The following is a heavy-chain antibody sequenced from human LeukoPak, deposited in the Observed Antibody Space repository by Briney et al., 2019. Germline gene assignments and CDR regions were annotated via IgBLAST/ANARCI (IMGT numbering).Heavy chain of an antibody. V-gene: IGHV4-34*01. Sequence: PSETLSLTCAVYGGSFSGYYWSWIRQPPGKGLEWIGEINHSGSTNYNPSLKSRVTISVDTSKNQFSLKLSSVTAADTAVYYCARARLRYFDRPFDYWGQGTLVTVSS. J-gene: IGHJ4*02. CDR3: ARARLRYFDRPFDY. D-gene: IGHD3-9*01. CDR1: GGSFSGYY. CDR2: INHSGST.